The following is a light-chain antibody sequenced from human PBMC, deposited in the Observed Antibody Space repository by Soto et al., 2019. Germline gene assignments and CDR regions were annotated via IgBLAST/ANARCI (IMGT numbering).Light chain of an antibody. CDR2: GAS. CDR3: QQYNNCPPNT. V-gene: IGKV3-15*01. Sequence: EIVMTQSPATLSVSPGERATLSCRASQSVSSNLAWYQQKPGQAPRLLIYGASTRATGIPARCSGSGSGTEFTLTTSSLQSEDVAVYYCQQYNNCPPNTFGQGTRLEIK. J-gene: IGKJ5*01. CDR1: QSVSSN.